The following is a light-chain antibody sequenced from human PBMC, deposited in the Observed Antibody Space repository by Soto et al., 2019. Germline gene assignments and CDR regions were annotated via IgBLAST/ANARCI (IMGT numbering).Light chain of an antibody. CDR1: SSDVGSYNL. Sequence: QSALTQPASVSGSPGQSITISCTGTSSDVGSYNLVSWYQQHPGKAPKLMIYEGSKRLSGVSNRFSGSKSGNTASLTISGLQAEDEADYYCCSYAGSREVFGTGTKVTVL. CDR2: EGS. V-gene: IGLV2-23*01. J-gene: IGLJ1*01. CDR3: CSYAGSREV.